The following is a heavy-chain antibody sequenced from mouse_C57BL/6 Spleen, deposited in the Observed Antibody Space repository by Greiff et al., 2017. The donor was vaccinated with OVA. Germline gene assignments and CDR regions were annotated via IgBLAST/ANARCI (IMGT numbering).Heavy chain of an antibody. CDR1: GYTFTSYW. V-gene: IGHV1-69*01. CDR3: ASGGTGTGFAY. CDR2: IDPSDSYT. J-gene: IGHJ3*01. D-gene: IGHD4-1*01. Sequence: VQRVESGAELVMPGASVKLSCKASGYTFTSYWMHWVKQRPGQGLEWIGEIDPSDSYTNYNQKFKGKSTLTVDKSSSTAYMQLSSLTSEDSAVYYCASGGTGTGFAYWGQGTLVTVSA.